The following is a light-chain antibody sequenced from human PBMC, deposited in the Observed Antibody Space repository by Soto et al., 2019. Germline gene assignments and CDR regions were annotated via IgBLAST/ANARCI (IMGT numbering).Light chain of an antibody. CDR3: CSYAGSNTYVI. CDR2: EGT. V-gene: IGLV2-23*01. Sequence: QSVLTQPASVSGSLGQSITISCTGTSSDVGSYDLVSWYQHHPGSAPKLMIYEGTERPSGISNRFSGSKSGNTASLTISGLQAEDEADYYCCSYAGSNTYVIFGGGTKVTVL. CDR1: SSDVGSYDL. J-gene: IGLJ2*01.